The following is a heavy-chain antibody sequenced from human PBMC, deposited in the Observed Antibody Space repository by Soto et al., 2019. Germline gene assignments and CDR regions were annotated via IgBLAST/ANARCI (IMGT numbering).Heavy chain of an antibody. CDR2: IIPLFGRA. V-gene: IGHV1-69*12. CDR1: GGTFSSYA. J-gene: IGHJ2*01. Sequence: QVQLVQSGAEVKKPGSSVKVSCKASGGTFSSYAISWVRQAPGQGLEWMGGIIPLFGRANYAQKFQGRVTITAAASTSTAYMELSSLRSEDTAVYYCAQTLGLAAAGPGRFDLWGHGTLVTVSS. CDR3: AQTLGLAAAGPGRFDL. D-gene: IGHD6-25*01.